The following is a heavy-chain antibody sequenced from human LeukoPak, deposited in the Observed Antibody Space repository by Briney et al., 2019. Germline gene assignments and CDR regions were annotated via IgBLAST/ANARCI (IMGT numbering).Heavy chain of an antibody. V-gene: IGHV4-39*01. Sequence: PSETLSLTRTVSGGSISSSSYYWGWIRQPPGKGLEWIGSIYYSGSTYYNPSLKSRVTISVDTSKNQFSLKLSSVTAADTAVYYCARRMRTSGLYYGMDVWGQGTTVTVSS. D-gene: IGHD1/OR15-1a*01. CDR1: GGSISSSSYY. CDR3: ARRMRTSGLYYGMDV. J-gene: IGHJ6*02. CDR2: IYYSGST.